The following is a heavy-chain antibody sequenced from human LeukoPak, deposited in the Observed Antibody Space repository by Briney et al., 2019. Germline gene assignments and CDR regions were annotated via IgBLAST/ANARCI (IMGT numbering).Heavy chain of an antibody. CDR1: GGSISSYY. CDR2: MSYSGST. J-gene: IGHJ4*02. CDR3: ARPLAAEFDY. V-gene: IGHV4-59*08. D-gene: IGHD6-13*01. Sequence: SETLSLTCTVSGGSISSYYWNWIRQPPGKGLEWIGYMSYSGSTNYNPSLKSRVTISVDTSKNQFSLMLSSVTAADTAVYYCARPLAAEFDYWGQGTLVTVSS.